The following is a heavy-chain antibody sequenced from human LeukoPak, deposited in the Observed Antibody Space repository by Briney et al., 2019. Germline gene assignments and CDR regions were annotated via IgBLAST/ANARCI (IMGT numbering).Heavy chain of an antibody. CDR1: GGSISSSSYY. CDR3: ARMLEGNNWFDP. CDR2: IYYSGST. V-gene: IGHV4-39*07. J-gene: IGHJ5*02. D-gene: IGHD1-1*01. Sequence: SETLSLTCTVSGGSISSSSYYWGWIRQPPGKGLEWIGSIYYSGSTYYNPSLKSRVTISVDTSKNQFSLKLSSVTAADTAVYYCARMLEGNNWFDPWGQGTLVTVSS.